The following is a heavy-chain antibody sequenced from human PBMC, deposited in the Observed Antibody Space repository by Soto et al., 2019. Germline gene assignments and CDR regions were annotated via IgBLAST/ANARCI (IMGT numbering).Heavy chain of an antibody. D-gene: IGHD3-16*02. CDR2: INSGGTVA. V-gene: IGHV3-23*01. Sequence: EVQLLESGGGLVQPGGSLRLSCEASGFTYESYAMSWVRQAPGKGLEWVSGINSGGTVAHYADSVKGRFAISRDNSKNTLSLEMNSLRADDTVLYYCAISTGGFGGLFVVPSDYWGQGTLVTVSS. CDR3: AISTGGFGGLFVVPSDY. CDR1: GFTYESYA. J-gene: IGHJ4*02.